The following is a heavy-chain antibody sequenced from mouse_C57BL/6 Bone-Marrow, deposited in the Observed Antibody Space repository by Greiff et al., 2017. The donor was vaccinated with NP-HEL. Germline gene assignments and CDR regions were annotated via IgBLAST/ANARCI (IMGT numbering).Heavy chain of an antibody. CDR1: GYTFTSYW. V-gene: IGHV1-64*01. CDR2: IHPNSGST. CDR3: ATIGWDLNFDY. D-gene: IGHD2-14*01. J-gene: IGHJ2*01. Sequence: VQLQQPGAELVKPGASVKLSCKASGYTFTSYWMHWVKQRPGQGLEWIGMIHPNSGSTNYNEKFKSKATLTVDKSSSTAYMQLSSLTSEDSAVYYCATIGWDLNFDYWGQGTTLTVSS.